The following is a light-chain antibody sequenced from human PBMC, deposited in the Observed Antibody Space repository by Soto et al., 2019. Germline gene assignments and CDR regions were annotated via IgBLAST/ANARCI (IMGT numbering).Light chain of an antibody. CDR2: EVS. CDR1: ISDVGGYNY. CDR3: SSYTSRSNLVV. J-gene: IGLJ1*01. V-gene: IGLV2-14*01. Sequence: QSVLTQPASVSGSPGQSITICCTGTISDVGGYNYVSWYQQHPGKAPKLMIYEVSNRPSGVSNRFSGSKSGNTASLTIAGLQGEDEADYYCSSYTSRSNLVVFVTGTKLNVL.